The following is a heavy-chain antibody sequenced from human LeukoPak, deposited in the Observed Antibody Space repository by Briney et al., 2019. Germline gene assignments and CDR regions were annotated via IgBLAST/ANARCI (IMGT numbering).Heavy chain of an antibody. CDR1: GGTFSSYA. CDR3: ARDSVDTAMVGLGFDY. J-gene: IGHJ4*02. V-gene: IGHV1-69*05. CDR2: IIPIFGTA. Sequence: SVKVSCKASGGTFSSYAISWVRQAPGQGLEWMGGIIPIFGTANYAQKLQGRVTMTTDTSTSTAYMELRSLRSDDTAVYYCARDSVDTAMVGLGFDYWGQGTLVTVSS. D-gene: IGHD5-18*01.